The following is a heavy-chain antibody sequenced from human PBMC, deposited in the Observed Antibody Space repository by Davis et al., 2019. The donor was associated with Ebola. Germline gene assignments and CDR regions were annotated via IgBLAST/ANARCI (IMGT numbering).Heavy chain of an antibody. D-gene: IGHD2-2*01. CDR1: GFTFSNAW. CDR3: ARKLYSTDDY. CDR2: VKPDGSET. J-gene: IGHJ4*02. V-gene: IGHV3-7*03. Sequence: PGGSLRLSCAASGFTFSNAWMSWVRQAPGKGLEWVAKVKPDGSETYHVESVRGRFTISRDNAQNLVSLQMSSLRAEDTAVYYCARKLYSTDDYWGQGTLVAVSS.